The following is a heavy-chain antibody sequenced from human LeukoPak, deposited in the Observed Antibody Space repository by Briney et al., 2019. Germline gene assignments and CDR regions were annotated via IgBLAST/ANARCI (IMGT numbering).Heavy chain of an antibody. CDR3: TRNGFSSGLDY. CDR1: GFTFSSYE. Sequence: GGSLRLSCAASGFTFSSYEMNWVRQAPGKGLEWVSYISSSGSTRYYADSVKGRLTISRDDAKNSLYLQMNSLRAEDTAVYYCTRNGFSSGLDYWGQGTLVTVSS. V-gene: IGHV3-48*03. D-gene: IGHD6-19*01. CDR2: ISSSGSTR. J-gene: IGHJ4*02.